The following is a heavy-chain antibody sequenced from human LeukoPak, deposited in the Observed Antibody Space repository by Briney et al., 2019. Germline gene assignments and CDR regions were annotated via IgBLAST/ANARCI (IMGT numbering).Heavy chain of an antibody. J-gene: IGHJ2*01. CDR1: GFTFSNYW. D-gene: IGHD3-22*01. CDR2: INQDGSEI. CDR3: ARDQGSMIVVRTTNGFFDL. V-gene: IGHV3-7*01. Sequence: GGSLRLSCPASGFTFSNYWISWVGQAPGKGLEWVANINQDGSEIYYGDSVKGRFTISRDNAKNSLNLQIDSLRAEDTAVYYCARDQGSMIVVRTTNGFFDLWGRGTLVTVSS.